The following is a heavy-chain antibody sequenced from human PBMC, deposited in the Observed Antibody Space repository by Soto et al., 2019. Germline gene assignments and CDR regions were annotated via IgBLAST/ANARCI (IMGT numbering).Heavy chain of an antibody. V-gene: IGHV4-31*03. CDR3: ARFRSNFDWLSQTL. J-gene: IGHJ4*02. CDR2: IYYSGST. CDR1: GGSISSGGYY. D-gene: IGHD3-9*01. Sequence: QVQLQESGPGLVKPSQTLSLTCTVSGGSISSGGYYWSWIRQHPGQGLEWIGYIYYSGSTYYNPSLKSRVTISVDTSKNQFSLKLSSVTAADTALYYCARFRSNFDWLSQTLWGQGTLVTVSS.